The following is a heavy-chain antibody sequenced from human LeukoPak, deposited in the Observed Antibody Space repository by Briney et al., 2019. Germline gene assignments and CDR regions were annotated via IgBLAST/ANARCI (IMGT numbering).Heavy chain of an antibody. CDR3: AGLLPTISSGYYDIDY. Sequence: PSETLSLTCAVYGGSFSGYYWSWIRQPPGKGLEWIGEINHSGSTNYNPSLKSRVTISVDTSKNQFSLKLSSVTAADTAVYYCAGLLPTISSGYYDIDYWGQGTLVTVSS. V-gene: IGHV4-34*01. D-gene: IGHD3-22*01. J-gene: IGHJ4*02. CDR2: INHSGST. CDR1: GGSFSGYY.